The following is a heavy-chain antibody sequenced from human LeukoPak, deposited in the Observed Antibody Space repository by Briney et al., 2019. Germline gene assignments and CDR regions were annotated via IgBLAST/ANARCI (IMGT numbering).Heavy chain of an antibody. Sequence: PGGSLRLPCAPSGFPFSSYDMLGVPQAPDKGVVCVAAISYDGRKEYYGASVKGRFTISRDNSKNKLYLQMSTLRGEDTAVYYCARETARNAFDPWGQGTLVTVSS. V-gene: IGHV3-30*04. J-gene: IGHJ5*02. CDR1: GFPFSSYD. D-gene: IGHD1-1*01. CDR3: ARETARNAFDP. CDR2: ISYDGRKE.